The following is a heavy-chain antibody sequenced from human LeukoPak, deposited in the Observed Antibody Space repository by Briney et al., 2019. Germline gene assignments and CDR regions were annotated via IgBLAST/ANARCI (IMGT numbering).Heavy chain of an antibody. J-gene: IGHJ3*02. CDR2: IYTSATT. D-gene: IGHD3-10*01. CDR1: VGAISSGSYY. CDR3: AREYNDYNKATAFDI. Sequence: PSETLSLTCTVSVGAISSGSYYWNWIRQSAGKGLEWIGRIYTSATTNPNPSVKSRVTISVDTSKNQFSLKLSSVTAADTAVYYCAREYNDYNKATAFDIWGQGTMVTVSS. V-gene: IGHV4-61*02.